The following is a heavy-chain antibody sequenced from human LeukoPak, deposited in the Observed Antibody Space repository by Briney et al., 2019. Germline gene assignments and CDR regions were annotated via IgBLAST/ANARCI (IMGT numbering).Heavy chain of an antibody. V-gene: IGHV3-74*01. CDR1: GFTVSSHW. CDR2: ITNDGSST. Sequence: GGSLRLSCAASGFTVSSHWMHWVRQAPGKGLVWVSRITNDGSSTTYADSVKGRFTISRDNAKNMLYLQVNSLRAEDTAVYYCAARSSGNPYFWGQGTLVTVSS. CDR3: AARSSGNPYF. J-gene: IGHJ4*02. D-gene: IGHD1-26*01.